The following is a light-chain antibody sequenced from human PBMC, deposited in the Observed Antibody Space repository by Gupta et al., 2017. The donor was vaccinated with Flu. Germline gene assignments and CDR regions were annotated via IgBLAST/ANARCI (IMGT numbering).Light chain of an antibody. CDR3: QVWDSNDFHPRI. V-gene: IGLV3-21*02. CDR1: NIGSYS. Sequence: VLTQPPSVAVAPGQTARITCEGRNIGSYSVHWYQQKAGKAPVLVVYDDSQRPSGIPERFSGTSYGNTATLTVTRVEVGDDADYYCQVWDSNDFHPRIFGGGTKLSVL. CDR2: DDS. J-gene: IGLJ2*01.